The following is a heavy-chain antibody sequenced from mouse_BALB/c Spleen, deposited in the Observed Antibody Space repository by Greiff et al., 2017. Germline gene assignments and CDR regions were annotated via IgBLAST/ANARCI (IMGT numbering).Heavy chain of an antibody. CDR2: ILPGSGST. Sequence: QVQLKESGAELMKPGASVKISCKATGYTFSSYWIEWVKQRPGHGLEWIGEILPGSGSTNYNEKFKGKATFTADTSSNTAYTQLSSLTSEDSAVYYCARASLHARAMDCWGQGTSVTVSS. V-gene: IGHV1-9*01. CDR1: GYTFSSYW. CDR3: ARASLHARAMDC. J-gene: IGHJ4*01. D-gene: IGHD6-1*01.